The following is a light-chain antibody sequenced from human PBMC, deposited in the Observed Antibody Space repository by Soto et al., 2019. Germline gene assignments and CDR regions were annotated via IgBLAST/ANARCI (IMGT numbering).Light chain of an antibody. CDR1: QSISTY. V-gene: IGKV1-39*01. CDR3: QQSYTTPFT. J-gene: IGKJ3*01. CDR2: AAS. Sequence: DIQMTQSPYSLSASVGDRVTVTCRASQSISTYLYWYQQKPGKAPKLLIYAASSLETGVPSRFSGSGSGTDFTLTISSLQPEVFASYVCQQSYTTPFTFGPGTKVDIK.